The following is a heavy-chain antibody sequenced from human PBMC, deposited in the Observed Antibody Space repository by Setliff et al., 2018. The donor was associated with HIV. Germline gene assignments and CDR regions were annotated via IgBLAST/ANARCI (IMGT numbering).Heavy chain of an antibody. CDR3: AXXXXEEYCRGRTCYPTWFDP. V-gene: IGHV4-59*08. D-gene: IGHD2-15*01. CDR1: GGSIRTYY. J-gene: IGHJ5*02. CDR2: IFYSVNT. Sequence: SETLSLTCTVSGGSIRTYYWSWIRQPPGKGLELIGYIFYSVNTNYNPSLKGRVTISVDTSKNQFSLKLSSVTAADTAVYYCAXXXXEEYCRGRTCYPTWFDPXGPGTLVXVSS.